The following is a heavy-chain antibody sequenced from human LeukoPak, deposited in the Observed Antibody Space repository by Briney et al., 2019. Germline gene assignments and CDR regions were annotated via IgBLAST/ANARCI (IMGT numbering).Heavy chain of an antibody. CDR3: ATSVAGLRYFDY. CDR2: ISSSGSTI. V-gene: IGHV3-11*01. D-gene: IGHD6-19*01. J-gene: IGHJ4*02. CDR1: GFTFSDYY. Sequence: PGGSLRLSCAASGFTFSDYYMSWIRQAPGKGLEWVSYISSSGSTIYYADSVKGRFTISRDNAKNSLYLQMNSLRAGDTAVYYCATSVAGLRYFDYWGQGTLVTVSS.